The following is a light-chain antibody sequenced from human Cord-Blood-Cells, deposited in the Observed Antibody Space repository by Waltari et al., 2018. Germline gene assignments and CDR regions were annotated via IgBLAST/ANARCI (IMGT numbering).Light chain of an antibody. CDR3: QQLNSYPLT. CDR2: AAS. V-gene: IGKV1-9*01. CDR1: QGISSY. J-gene: IGKJ5*01. Sequence: DIQLTQLPPFLSPSVGEKVTITCRASQGISSYLAWYQQKPGKAPKLLIYAASTLQSGVPSRFSGSGSGTEFTLTISSLQPEDFATYYCQQLNSYPLTFGQGTRLEIK.